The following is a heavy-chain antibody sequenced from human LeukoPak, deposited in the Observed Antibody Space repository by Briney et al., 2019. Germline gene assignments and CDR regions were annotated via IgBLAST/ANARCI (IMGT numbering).Heavy chain of an antibody. V-gene: IGHV3-7*01. CDR2: IKEDGSET. CDR3: AKSLDY. Sequence: PGGSLRLSCVASGFTFSRSWMDWVRQAPGKGPEWVANIKEDGSETYYVDSAKGRFTISRDNAMNSLYLQMDSLRVEDTAIYYCAKSLDYWGQGTLVTVSS. J-gene: IGHJ4*02. CDR1: GFTFSRSW.